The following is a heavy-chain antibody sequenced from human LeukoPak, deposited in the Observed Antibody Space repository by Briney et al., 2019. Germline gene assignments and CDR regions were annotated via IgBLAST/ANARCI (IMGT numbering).Heavy chain of an antibody. D-gene: IGHD3-9*01. CDR1: GGTFSSYA. Sequence: SVKVSCKASGGTFSSYAISWVRQAPGQGLEWMGGIIPIFGTANYAQKFQGRVTITADESTSTAYMELSSLRSEDTAVYYCARTSPGPGLGYYYYGMDVWGQGTTVTVSS. V-gene: IGHV1-69*13. CDR3: ARTSPGPGLGYYYYGMDV. J-gene: IGHJ6*02. CDR2: IIPIFGTA.